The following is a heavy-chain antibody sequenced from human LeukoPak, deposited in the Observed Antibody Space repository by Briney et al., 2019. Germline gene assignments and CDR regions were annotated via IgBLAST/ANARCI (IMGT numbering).Heavy chain of an antibody. CDR2: IYYSGST. CDR3: ARDGCSSTSCYTVRSAFDI. D-gene: IGHD2-2*02. Sequence: SETLSLTCTVSGGSISSYYWSWIRQPPGKGLEWIGYIYYSGSTNYNPSLKSRVTISVDTSKNQFSLKLSSVTAADTAVYYCARDGCSSTSCYTVRSAFDIWGQGTMVTVSS. V-gene: IGHV4-59*01. CDR1: GGSISSYY. J-gene: IGHJ3*02.